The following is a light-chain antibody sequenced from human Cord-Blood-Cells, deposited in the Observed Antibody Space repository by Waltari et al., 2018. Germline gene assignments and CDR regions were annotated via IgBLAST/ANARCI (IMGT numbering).Light chain of an antibody. CDR3: QQYNSYSYT. CDR1: ESISSW. V-gene: IGKV1-5*03. Sequence: DIQMTQSPSTLSASVGDRVTITCRASESISSWLPWYQQKPGKAPKLLIYKASSLESGVPSRFSGSGSRTEFTLTISSLQPDDFATYYCQQYNSYSYTFGQGTKLEIK. J-gene: IGKJ2*01. CDR2: KAS.